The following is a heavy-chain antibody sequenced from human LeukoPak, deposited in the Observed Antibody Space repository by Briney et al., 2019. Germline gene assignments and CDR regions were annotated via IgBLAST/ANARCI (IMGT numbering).Heavy chain of an antibody. CDR3: ARSYSGKYGMDV. CDR2: ISSSSSYI. D-gene: IGHD1-26*01. Sequence: PGGSLRLSCAASGFTFSSYSMTWVRQAPGKGLEWVSSISSSSSYIYYADSVKGRFTISRDNAKNSLYLQMNSLRAEDTAVYYCARSYSGKYGMDVWGQGTTVTVSS. CDR1: GFTFSSYS. J-gene: IGHJ6*02. V-gene: IGHV3-21*01.